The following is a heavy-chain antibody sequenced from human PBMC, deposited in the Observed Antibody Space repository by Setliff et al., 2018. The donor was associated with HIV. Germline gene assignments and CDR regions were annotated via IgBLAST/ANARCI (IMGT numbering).Heavy chain of an antibody. CDR3: ARGSYRGSGFFVRYFDF. CDR1: GGPSSGY. J-gene: IGHJ4*02. D-gene: IGHD3-3*01. V-gene: IGHV4-34*01. Sequence: SETLSLTCAVYGGPSSGYWTWIRQAPGKDLEWIGEINHNGGTNYNPSLKSRVTISVDRSKNQFFLRLTSVTAADTAVYYCARGSYRGSGFFVRYFDFWGQGSLVTVSS. CDR2: INHNGGT.